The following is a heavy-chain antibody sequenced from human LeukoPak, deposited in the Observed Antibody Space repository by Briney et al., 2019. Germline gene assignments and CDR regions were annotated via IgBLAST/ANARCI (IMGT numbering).Heavy chain of an antibody. CDR3: AREGLPYAMDV. CDR1: GYPLISYD. D-gene: IGHD2-15*01. CDR2: MNPNSGRT. V-gene: IGHV1-8*01. Sequence: ASVKVSCKASGYPLISYDINWVRQAAGQGLEWMGWMNPNSGRTGYAQTFQGRVTMTRDTSLNTAYMELSSLKSEDTAIYYCAREGLPYAMDVWAKGPRSPSP. J-gene: IGHJ6*02.